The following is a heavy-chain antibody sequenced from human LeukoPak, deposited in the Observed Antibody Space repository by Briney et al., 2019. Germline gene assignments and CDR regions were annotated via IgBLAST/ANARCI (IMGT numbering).Heavy chain of an antibody. CDR3: TSTIVGDRDY. J-gene: IGHJ4*02. CDR2: IRSKANSYAT. D-gene: IGHD1-26*01. Sequence: GGSLRLSCAASGFTFSGSAMHWVRQAAGKGLEWVGRIRSKANSYATAYAGSVKGRFTISRDDSKNTAYLQMNSLKTEDTAVYYCTSTIVGDRDYWGQGTLVTVSS. V-gene: IGHV3-73*01. CDR1: GFTFSGSA.